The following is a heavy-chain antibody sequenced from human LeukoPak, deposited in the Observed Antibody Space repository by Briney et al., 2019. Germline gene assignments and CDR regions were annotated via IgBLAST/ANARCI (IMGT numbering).Heavy chain of an antibody. CDR3: AKDTSIGRYCTNGVCSPFDY. J-gene: IGHJ4*02. CDR1: GFTFSSYW. Sequence: GGSLRLSCAASGFTFSSYWMHWVRQAPGKGLVWVSRINTDGSSTSYADSVKGRFTIYRDNAKNTLYLQMNSLRAEDTALYYCAKDTSIGRYCTNGVCSPFDYWGQGTLVTVSS. D-gene: IGHD2-8*01. V-gene: IGHV3-74*01. CDR2: INTDGSST.